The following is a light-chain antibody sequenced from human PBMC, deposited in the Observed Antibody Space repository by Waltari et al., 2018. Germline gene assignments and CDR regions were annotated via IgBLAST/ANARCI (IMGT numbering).Light chain of an antibody. J-gene: IGKJ4*01. Sequence: DVQMTQSPSTLSASAGDGVTLTCRASQSISTWLAWYQQKPGKAPKLLLYHASSLESGVPSRFSGSGSGTEFTLTISSLQPDDFATYYCQQYSSYSLTFGGGTKVEIK. CDR2: HAS. V-gene: IGKV1-5*01. CDR3: QQYSSYSLT. CDR1: QSISTW.